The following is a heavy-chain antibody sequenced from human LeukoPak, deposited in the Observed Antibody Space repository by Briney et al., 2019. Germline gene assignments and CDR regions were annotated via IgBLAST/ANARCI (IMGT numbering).Heavy chain of an antibody. V-gene: IGHV4-59*01. Sequence: SETLSLTCTVSGGSISSYYWSWIRQPPGKGLEWIGYIYYIGSTNYNPSLKSRVTISVDTSKNQFSLKLTSVTAADTAVYYCARGSYYLDYWGQGTLVTVSS. CDR2: IYYIGST. J-gene: IGHJ4*02. CDR1: GGSISSYY. CDR3: ARGSYYLDY. D-gene: IGHD1-26*01.